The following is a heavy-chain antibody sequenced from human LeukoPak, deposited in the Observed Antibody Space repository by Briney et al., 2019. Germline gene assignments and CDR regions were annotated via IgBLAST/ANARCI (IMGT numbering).Heavy chain of an antibody. CDR3: ARAGITMVREFDY. Sequence: ASVKVSCKASGYTFTGYYMHWVRQAPGQGLEWMGWINPNSGGTNYAQKFQGRVTMTRDTSISTAYMELSRLRSDDTAVYYCARAGITMVREFDYWGQETLVTVSS. CDR1: GYTFTGYY. J-gene: IGHJ4*02. D-gene: IGHD3-10*01. V-gene: IGHV1-2*02. CDR2: INPNSGGT.